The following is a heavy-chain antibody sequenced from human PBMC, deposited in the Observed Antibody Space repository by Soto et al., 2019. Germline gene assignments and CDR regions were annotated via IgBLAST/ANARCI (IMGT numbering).Heavy chain of an antibody. CDR1: ECTFSNYA. J-gene: IGHJ4*02. V-gene: IGHV3-30*03. D-gene: IGHD4-17*01. Sequence: GGSLRLCCAASECTFSNYAMHWVRQAPGKGLQWLAVISYDGNNKYYADSVEGRFTISRDNSKNTVYLQMNSLRLEDTAVYYCARGPSYSDSYFDHWGQGTLVTVSS. CDR2: ISYDGNNK. CDR3: ARGPSYSDSYFDH.